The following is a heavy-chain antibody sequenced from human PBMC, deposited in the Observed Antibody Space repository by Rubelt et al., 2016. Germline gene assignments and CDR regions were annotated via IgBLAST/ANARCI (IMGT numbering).Heavy chain of an antibody. J-gene: IGHJ4*02. D-gene: IGHD6-19*01. CDR2: IYYSGST. CDR1: GGSISTSTYY. Sequence: QPQLQESGPGLVKPSETLSLTCTVSGGSISTSTYYWGWIRQPPGKGLEWIGSIYYSGSTYYNPSLKSRVTMSVDTSKNQSSLRLNVVTAADTAVYYCARLEYSSGWYPHYWGQGTLVTVSS. CDR3: ARLEYSSGWYPHY. V-gene: IGHV4-39*01.